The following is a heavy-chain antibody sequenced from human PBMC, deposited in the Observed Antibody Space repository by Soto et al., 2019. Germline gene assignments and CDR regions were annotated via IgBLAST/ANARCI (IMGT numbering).Heavy chain of an antibody. V-gene: IGHV3-74*01. J-gene: IGHJ4*02. CDR2: INRDGSSI. D-gene: IGHD6-13*01. CDR1: GFTFSSYW. Sequence: EVQLVESGGGLVQPGGSLILSCAASGFTFSSYWMHWVRQAPGKGLVWVSRINRDGSSINYADSARGRVTISRDNAKNTLYLQVNGLRAEDTAVYYSAREIATTGEYYFDYWGQGILVTVS. CDR3: AREIATTGEYYFDY.